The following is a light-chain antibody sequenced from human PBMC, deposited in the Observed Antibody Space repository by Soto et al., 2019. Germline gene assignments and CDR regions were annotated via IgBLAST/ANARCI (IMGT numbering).Light chain of an antibody. Sequence: IQISLPKSSLCASVGDRVAIACQSSQDISNYLNWYQQKLGKAPKLLIYDASNWETGVPSRFSGSVSGTDFTFTISSLPPEDFPTYYWQQYSHLITFGEGTRLDIK. V-gene: IGKV1-33*01. CDR3: QQYSHLIT. CDR2: DAS. J-gene: IGKJ2*01. CDR1: QDISNY.